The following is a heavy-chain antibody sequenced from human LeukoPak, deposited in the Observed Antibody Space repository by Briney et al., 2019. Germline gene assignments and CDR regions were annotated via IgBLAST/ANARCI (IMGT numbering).Heavy chain of an antibody. CDR1: GYSISSGYY. D-gene: IGHD1-1*01. V-gene: IGHV4-38-2*02. J-gene: IGHJ4*02. CDR3: ARGGWKPVYYLVPPSAPFDY. Sequence: SETLSLTCTVSGYSISSGYYWGWIRQPPGKGLEWIGSIYHSGSTYYNPSLKSRVTISVDTSKNQFSLKLSSVTAADTAVYYCARGGWKPVYYLVPPSAPFDYWGQGTLVTVSS. CDR2: IYHSGST.